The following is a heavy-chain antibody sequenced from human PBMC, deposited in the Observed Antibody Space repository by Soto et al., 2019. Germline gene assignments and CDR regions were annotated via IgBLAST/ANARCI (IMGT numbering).Heavy chain of an antibody. J-gene: IGHJ6*02. CDR2: INTYNGNT. D-gene: IGHD3-16*01. V-gene: IGHV1-18*04. CDR1: GYTFTTFG. CDR3: ARDVMIPFRWGYATTPKYNYHGMDV. Sequence: QVQLVQSGPEMMNPGASVKVSCKTSGYTFTTFGISWVRQAPGRGFEWMGWINTYNGNTNYAKRFQGRVTMTTETSTRTVYMELTRLTSDDTAVYYCARDVMIPFRWGYATTPKYNYHGMDVWGQGTTVSVSS.